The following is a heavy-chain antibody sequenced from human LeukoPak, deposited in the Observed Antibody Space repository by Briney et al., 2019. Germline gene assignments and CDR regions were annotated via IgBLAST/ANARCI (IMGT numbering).Heavy chain of an antibody. V-gene: IGHV1-2*02. J-gene: IGHJ4*02. D-gene: IGHD3-22*01. CDR1: GYTFTGYH. CDR2: INPNSGGT. CDR3: ARDVDYYDSSDYYYDFDY. Sequence: ASVKVSCKASGYTFTGYHMHWVRQAPGQGLEWMGWINPNSGGTNYAQKFQGRVTMTRDKSISTAYMELSRLRSDDTAVYYCARDVDYYDSSDYYYDFDYWGQGTLVTVSS.